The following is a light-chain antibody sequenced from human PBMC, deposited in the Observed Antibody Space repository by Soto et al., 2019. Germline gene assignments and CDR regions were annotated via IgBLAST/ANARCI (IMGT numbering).Light chain of an antibody. CDR2: RTA. Sequence: QTVVTQPPSASGTPGQRVTISCSGSSSNIGTNFVYWYQHLPGTAPKLLIYRTAQRPSGVPDRFSGSKSGTSASLAISGLRSEYEADYFCAAWDDSLRVVVFGGVTTLTVL. CDR1: SSNIGTNF. J-gene: IGLJ2*01. CDR3: AAWDDSLRVVV. V-gene: IGLV1-47*01.